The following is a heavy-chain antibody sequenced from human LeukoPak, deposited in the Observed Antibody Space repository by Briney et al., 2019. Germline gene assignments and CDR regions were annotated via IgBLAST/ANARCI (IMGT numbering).Heavy chain of an antibody. J-gene: IGHJ4*02. CDR3: AKGQELDDGVFDS. Sequence: GRSLRLSCAASGFTFSSYGMHWVRQAPGKGLEWVAVIWYDGSNKYYADSVTGRFTISRDNSKNTLYLQMNSLRGEDSAIYYCAKGQELDDGVFDSWGQGTLVTVSS. V-gene: IGHV3-33*06. D-gene: IGHD1-1*01. CDR1: GFTFSSYG. CDR2: IWYDGSNK.